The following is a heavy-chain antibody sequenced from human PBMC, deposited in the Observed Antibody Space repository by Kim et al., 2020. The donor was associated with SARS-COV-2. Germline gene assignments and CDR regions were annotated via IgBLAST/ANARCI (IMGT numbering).Heavy chain of an antibody. CDR3: ARGREGDDYSNYVFDY. D-gene: IGHD4-4*01. V-gene: IGHV4-34*01. Sequence: SETLSLTCAVYGGSFSGYYWSWIRQPPGKGLEWIGEINHSGSTNYNQSLKSRVTISVDTSKNQFSLKLSSVTAADTAVYYCARGREGDDYSNYVFDYWGQGTLVTVSS. CDR1: GGSFSGYY. CDR2: INHSGST. J-gene: IGHJ4*02.